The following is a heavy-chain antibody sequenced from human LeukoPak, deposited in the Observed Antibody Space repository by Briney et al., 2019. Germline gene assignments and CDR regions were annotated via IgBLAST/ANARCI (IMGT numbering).Heavy chain of an antibody. J-gene: IGHJ5*02. CDR1: GYTFTSYG. V-gene: IGHV1-18*01. Sequence: ASVKVSCKASGYTFTSYGIIWVRQAPGLGGEWMGWINTYSHDPNYAKKFQGRVAMTTDTPTRTAYMELRSLTSDDTAMYYCARGDIDSSGYYLNWIDPWGQGTLVTVSS. CDR2: INTYSHDP. CDR3: ARGDIDSSGYYLNWIDP. D-gene: IGHD3-22*01.